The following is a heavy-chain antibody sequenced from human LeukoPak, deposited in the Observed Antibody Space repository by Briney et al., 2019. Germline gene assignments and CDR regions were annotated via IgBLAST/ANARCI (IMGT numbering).Heavy chain of an antibody. CDR1: GGSISSYY. J-gene: IGHJ4*02. V-gene: IGHV4-4*07. CDR3: ARDLPVGYYDSSGYYFRDY. D-gene: IGHD3-22*01. CDR2: IYTSGST. Sequence: PSETLSLTCIVSGGSISSYYWSWIRQPAGKGLEWIGRIYTSGSTNYNPSLKSRVTMSVDTSKNQFSLKLSSVTAADTAVYYCARDLPVGYYDSSGYYFRDYWGQGTLVTVSS.